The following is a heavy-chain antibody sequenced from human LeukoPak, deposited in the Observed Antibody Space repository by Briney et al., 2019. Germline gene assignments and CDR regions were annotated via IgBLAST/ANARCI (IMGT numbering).Heavy chain of an antibody. Sequence: GGSLRLSCAASGFTFSSYGMHWVRQAPGKGLEGVAVIYYDGSNKYYADSVKGRFTISRDNSKNTLYLQMNSLRAEDTAVYYCARDRGSGTISDAFDIWGQGTMVTVSS. D-gene: IGHD1-26*01. CDR2: IYYDGSNK. CDR1: GFTFSSYG. V-gene: IGHV3-33*01. J-gene: IGHJ3*02. CDR3: ARDRGSGTISDAFDI.